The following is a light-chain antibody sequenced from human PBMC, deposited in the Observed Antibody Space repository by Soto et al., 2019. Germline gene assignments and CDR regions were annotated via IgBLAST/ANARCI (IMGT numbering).Light chain of an antibody. CDR3: QQYHNSSFS. CDR1: QSVVRYF. CDR2: GTS. J-gene: IGKJ2*03. Sequence: EIVLTQSPGTLSLSPGESAALSCRASQSVVRYFLAWYQQRPGQVPRLLIYGTSNRANGIPDRFSGSGSGTDFTLTISRLEPEDSAVYYCQQYHNSSFSFGQGTKLEIK. V-gene: IGKV3-20*01.